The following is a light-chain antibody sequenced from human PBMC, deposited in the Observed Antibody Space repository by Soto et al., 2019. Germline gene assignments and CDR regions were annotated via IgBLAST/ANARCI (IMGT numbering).Light chain of an antibody. CDR3: QQYNSYSWT. Sequence: DIQMTQSPSTLSASVGDRVTITCRASQSISSWLAWYQQKPGKAPKLLIYDASSLESGVPSRFSGSGSETEFTLTIRSLQADDFATYYCQQYNSYSWTFGQGTKVDIK. J-gene: IGKJ1*01. V-gene: IGKV1-5*01. CDR2: DAS. CDR1: QSISSW.